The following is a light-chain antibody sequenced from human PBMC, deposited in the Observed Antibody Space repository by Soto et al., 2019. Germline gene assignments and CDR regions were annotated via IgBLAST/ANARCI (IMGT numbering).Light chain of an antibody. V-gene: IGKV1-9*01. CDR3: QQYSSYS. CDR2: AAS. CDR1: QDVSSY. Sequence: DIQLTQSPSFLSASVVDRVTITCRASQDVSSYLAWYQQQPGKAPKILIYAASTLQSGVPSRFSGSGSGTDFTLTISSLQPDDFATYYCQQYSSYSFGQGTKVDIK. J-gene: IGKJ1*01.